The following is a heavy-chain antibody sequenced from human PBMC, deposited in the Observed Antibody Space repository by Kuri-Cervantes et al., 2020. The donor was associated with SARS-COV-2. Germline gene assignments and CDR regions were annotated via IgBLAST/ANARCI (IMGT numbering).Heavy chain of an antibody. CDR1: GGSISSGGYY. D-gene: IGHD3-3*01. V-gene: IGHV4-31*03. Sequence: LRRSRTVSGGSISSGGYYWSWIRQHPGKGLEWIGYIYYSGSTYYNPSLKSRVTISVDTSKNQFSLKLSTVTAADTAVCYCARAGVGDFWSGYYGMDVWGQGTTVTVSS. CDR2: IYYSGST. J-gene: IGHJ6*02. CDR3: ARAGVGDFWSGYYGMDV.